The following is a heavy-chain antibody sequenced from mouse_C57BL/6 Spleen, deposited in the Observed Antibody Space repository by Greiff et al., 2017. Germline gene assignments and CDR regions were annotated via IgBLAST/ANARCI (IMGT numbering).Heavy chain of an antibody. Sequence: VQLQQPGAELVRPGSSVKLSCKASGYTFTSYWMDWVKQRPGQGLEWIGNIYPSDSETHYNQKFKDKATLTVDKSSSTAYMQLSSLTSEDSAVYYWARSATMAPFDYWGQGTTLTVSS. CDR1: GYTFTSYW. V-gene: IGHV1-61*01. D-gene: IGHD2-1*01. CDR3: ARSATMAPFDY. J-gene: IGHJ2*01. CDR2: IYPSDSET.